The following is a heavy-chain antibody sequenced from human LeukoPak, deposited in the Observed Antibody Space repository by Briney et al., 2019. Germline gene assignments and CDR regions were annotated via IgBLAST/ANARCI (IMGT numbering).Heavy chain of an antibody. V-gene: IGHV3-23*01. CDR3: AKDTPWGGSGSYHYYYMDV. D-gene: IGHD3-10*01. CDR1: GFTFSSYA. CDR2: ISGSGGST. Sequence: GGSLRLSCAASGFTFSSYAMSWVRQAPGKGLEWVSAISGSGGSTYYADSVKGRFTISRDNSKNTLYLQMNSLRAEDTAVYYCAKDTPWGGSGSYHYYYMDVWGKGTTVTISS. J-gene: IGHJ6*03.